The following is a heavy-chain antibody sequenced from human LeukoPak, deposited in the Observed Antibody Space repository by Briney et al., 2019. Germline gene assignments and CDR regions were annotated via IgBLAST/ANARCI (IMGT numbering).Heavy chain of an antibody. D-gene: IGHD3-3*01. CDR2: IYPGDSDT. V-gene: IGHV5-51*01. Sequence: GESLKISCKGSGYSFTSYWIGWVRQMPGKGLEWMGIIYPGDSDTRYSPSFQGQVTISADKSISTAYLQWSSLKASDTAMCYCARIPFPYYDFWSGYDLPHWFDPWGQGTLVTVSS. CDR1: GYSFTSYW. CDR3: ARIPFPYYDFWSGYDLPHWFDP. J-gene: IGHJ5*02.